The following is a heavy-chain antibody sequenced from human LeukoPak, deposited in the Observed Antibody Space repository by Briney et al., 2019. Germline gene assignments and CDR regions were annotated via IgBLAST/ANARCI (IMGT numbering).Heavy chain of an antibody. CDR3: ARVALRSGYDSGYYYGMDV. CDR1: GYTFTSYV. Sequence: ASVKVSCKASGYTFTSYVMHWVRQAPGQRLEWMGWINAGNGNTKYSQKFQGRVTITRDTSASTAYMELSSLRSEDTAVYYCARVALRSGYDSGYYYGMDVWGQGTTVTVSS. D-gene: IGHD5-12*01. CDR2: INAGNGNT. V-gene: IGHV1-3*01. J-gene: IGHJ6*02.